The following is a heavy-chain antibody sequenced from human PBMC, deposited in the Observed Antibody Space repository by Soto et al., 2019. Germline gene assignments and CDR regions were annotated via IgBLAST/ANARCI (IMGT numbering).Heavy chain of an antibody. V-gene: IGHV3-15*04. CDR2: IETKTDGGAT. Sequence: VQLVESGGGVVQPGGSLRLSCAASGFTFNNAWMSWVRQAPGKGLEWVGRIETKTDGGATAYAAPVKGRFTISRDDSRNTLFLQMHSLKTEDTAVYYCTTELGGAFDFWGQGTMVTVSS. CDR3: TTELGGAFDF. D-gene: IGHD3-16*01. J-gene: IGHJ3*01. CDR1: GFTFNNAW.